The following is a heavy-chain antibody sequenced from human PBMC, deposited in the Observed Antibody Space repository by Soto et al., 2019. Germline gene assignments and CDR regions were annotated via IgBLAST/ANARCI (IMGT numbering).Heavy chain of an antibody. V-gene: IGHV3-7*01. Sequence: VQLVESGGGLVQPGGSLRLSCAASGFTFSDYWMTWVRQAPGKGLEWVANINKGGGDKYYADSLKGRFTISRDNAKNTLYLQMSSLRTEDTAVYYCARDPDYGDHGVWLDCCGQGTLVTVCS. J-gene: IGHJ4*02. CDR2: INKGGGDK. CDR3: ARDPDYGDHGVWLDC. D-gene: IGHD4-17*01. CDR1: GFTFSDYW.